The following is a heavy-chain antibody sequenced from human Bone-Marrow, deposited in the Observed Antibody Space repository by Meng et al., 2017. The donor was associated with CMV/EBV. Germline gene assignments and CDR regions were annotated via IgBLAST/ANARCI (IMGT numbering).Heavy chain of an antibody. Sequence: ESLIIFRAAPGFTFSNVWMSWVHQATGKGLEWVGRIKSKTDGGTTDYAAPVKGRFTISRDDSKNTLYLQMNSLKTEDTAVYYCTTTTSYDFWSGLYYLDYWGHG. J-gene: IGHJ4*01. V-gene: IGHV3-15*01. CDR1: GFTFSNVW. CDR3: TTTTSYDFWSGLYYLDY. CDR2: IKSKTDGGTT. D-gene: IGHD3-3*01.